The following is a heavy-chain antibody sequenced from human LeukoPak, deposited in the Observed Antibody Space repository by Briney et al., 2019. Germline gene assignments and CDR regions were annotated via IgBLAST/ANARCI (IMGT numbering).Heavy chain of an antibody. CDR2: INPNSGGT. J-gene: IGHJ6*02. CDR1: GYTFTGYY. Sequence: ASVKVSCKASGYTFTGYYMHWVRQAPGQGLEWMGWINPNSGGTNYAQKFQGRVTMTRDTSISTAYMELSRLRSDDTAVYYCARDKGRITIIVVVMSGMDVWGQGTTVTVSS. V-gene: IGHV1-2*02. CDR3: ARDKGRITIIVVVMSGMDV. D-gene: IGHD3-22*01.